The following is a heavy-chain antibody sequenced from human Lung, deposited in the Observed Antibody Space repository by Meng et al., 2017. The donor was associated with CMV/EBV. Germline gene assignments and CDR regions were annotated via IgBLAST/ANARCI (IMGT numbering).Heavy chain of an antibody. D-gene: IGHD6-6*01. J-gene: IGHJ5*02. CDR3: ARRIAARTLGWFGP. CDR1: GYTFTGYY. V-gene: IGHV1-2*02. Sequence: ASXXVSXKASGYTFTGYYMHWVRQAPGQGLEWMGWINPNRGGTNYAQKFQGRVTMTRDTSISTAYMELSRLRSDDTAVYYCARRIAARTLGWFGPWGQGTLVTVSS. CDR2: INPNRGGT.